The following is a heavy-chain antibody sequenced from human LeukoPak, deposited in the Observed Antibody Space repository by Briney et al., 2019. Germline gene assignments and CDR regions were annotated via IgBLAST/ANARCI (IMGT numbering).Heavy chain of an antibody. Sequence: GGSLRLSCAASGFTFSSYSMNWVRQAPGKGLEWVSYISSSSSTIYYADSVKGRFTISRDNAKNSLYLQMNSLRAEDTAVYYCARDKIKGGSYLDYWGQGTLVTVSS. CDR2: ISSSSSTI. CDR3: ARDKIKGGSYLDY. J-gene: IGHJ4*02. D-gene: IGHD1-26*01. V-gene: IGHV3-48*01. CDR1: GFTFSSYS.